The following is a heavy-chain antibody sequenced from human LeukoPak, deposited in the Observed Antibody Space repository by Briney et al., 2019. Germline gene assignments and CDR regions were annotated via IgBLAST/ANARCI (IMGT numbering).Heavy chain of an antibody. V-gene: IGHV2-70*01. CDR2: IDWDDDK. CDR3: ARIMVRGVTHAFDI. Sequence: SGPALVNPTQPLTLTSTFSGFSLSTSGMRVSWIRQPPGKALEWLAHIDWDDDKYYTTSLKTRLTISKDTSKNQVVLTMTNMDPVDTATYYCARIMVRGVTHAFDIWGQGTMVTVSS. D-gene: IGHD3-10*01. J-gene: IGHJ3*02. CDR1: GFSLSTSGMR.